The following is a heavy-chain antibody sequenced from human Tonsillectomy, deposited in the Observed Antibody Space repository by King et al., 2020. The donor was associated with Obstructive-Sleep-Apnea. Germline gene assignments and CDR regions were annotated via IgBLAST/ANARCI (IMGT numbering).Heavy chain of an antibody. CDR1: GGSITNLY. V-gene: IGHV4-59*11. Sequence: VQLQESGPGLVKPSETLSLTCTVSGGSITNLYWSWIRQPPGKGLEWIGFIYYSGRTNYNPSLKSRVTMSVDTSKNQFSLKLTSVTAADTAIYYCARNFDSWGQGTLVTVSS. CDR3: ARNFDS. CDR2: IYYSGRT. J-gene: IGHJ4*02.